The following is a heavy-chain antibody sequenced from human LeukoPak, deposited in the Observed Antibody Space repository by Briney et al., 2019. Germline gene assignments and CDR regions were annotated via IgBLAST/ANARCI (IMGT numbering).Heavy chain of an antibody. CDR3: AKDDDWLRFEH. CDR2: ISGSGGRT. D-gene: IGHD5-12*01. CDR1: GFTFSSHG. V-gene: IGHV3-23*01. Sequence: PGGSLRLSYAASGFTFSSHGMNWVRQAPGKGPEWVSGISGSGGRTYYADSVKGRFTISRDNSNHMLYLQMNSLIAEDTAIYYCAKDDDWLRFEHWGRGTPVSVSS. J-gene: IGHJ4*02.